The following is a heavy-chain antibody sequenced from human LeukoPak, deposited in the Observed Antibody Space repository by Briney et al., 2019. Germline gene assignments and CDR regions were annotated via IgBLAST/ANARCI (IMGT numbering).Heavy chain of an antibody. J-gene: IGHJ4*02. D-gene: IGHD3-3*01. CDR1: GYTFTGYY. V-gene: IGHV1-2*02. CDR3: ARALISRTYYDFWSAQVYYFDY. Sequence: GASVKVSCKASGYTFTGYYMHWVRQAPGQGLEWMGWINPNSGGTNYAQKFQGRVTMTRDTSISTAYMELSRLRSDDTAVYYCARALISRTYYDFWSAQVYYFDYWGQGTLVTVSS. CDR2: INPNSGGT.